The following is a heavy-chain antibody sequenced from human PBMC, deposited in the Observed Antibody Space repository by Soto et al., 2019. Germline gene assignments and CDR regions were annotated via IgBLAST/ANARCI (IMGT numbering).Heavy chain of an antibody. CDR1: GFTVSSNY. D-gene: IGHD5-12*01. Sequence: GGSLRLSCAASGFTVSSNYMSWVRQAPGKGLEWVSVIYSGGKTDYADSVKGRFTISRDNSKSTLYLQMNSLRAEDTAVYYCARARDGYNFPCEPTWGLGTLVTVAS. CDR3: ARARDGYNFPCEPT. CDR2: IYSGGKT. J-gene: IGHJ4*02. V-gene: IGHV3-53*01.